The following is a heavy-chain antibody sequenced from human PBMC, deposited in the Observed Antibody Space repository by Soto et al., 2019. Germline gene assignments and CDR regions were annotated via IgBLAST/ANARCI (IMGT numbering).Heavy chain of an antibody. CDR2: TYYRSRWYN. Sequence: QTLSLTCAISGDSVSGNSAAWNWIRQSPSRGREWLGRTYYRSRWYNDYAVSVKSRITVTPDTSKNQISLHLNSVTPEDTAVYYCAREFPYYGSSDSYLDYWGQGALVTVSS. V-gene: IGHV6-1*01. J-gene: IGHJ4*02. CDR3: AREFPYYGSSDSYLDY. D-gene: IGHD3-16*01. CDR1: GDSVSGNSAA.